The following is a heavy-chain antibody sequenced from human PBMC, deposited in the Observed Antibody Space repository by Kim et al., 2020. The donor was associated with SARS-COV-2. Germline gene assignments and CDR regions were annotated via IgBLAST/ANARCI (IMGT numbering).Heavy chain of an antibody. J-gene: IGHJ6*02. CDR2: IWYDGSNK. CDR1: GFTFSSYG. D-gene: IGHD3-3*01. CDR3: ARARYDFWSGYYTGYYYYYGMDV. Sequence: GGSLRLSCAASGFTFSSYGMHWVRQAPGKGLEWVAVIWYDGSNKYYADSVKGRFTISRDNSKNTLYLQMNSLRAEDTAVYYCARARYDFWSGYYTGYYYYYGMDVWGQGTTVTVSS. V-gene: IGHV3-33*01.